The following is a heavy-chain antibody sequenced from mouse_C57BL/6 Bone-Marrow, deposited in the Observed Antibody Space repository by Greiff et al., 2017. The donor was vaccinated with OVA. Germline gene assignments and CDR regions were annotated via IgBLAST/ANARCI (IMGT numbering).Heavy chain of an antibody. D-gene: IGHD1-1*01. CDR2: IDPSDSYT. J-gene: IGHJ1*03. CDR1: GYTFPSYW. V-gene: IGHV1-69*01. Sequence: QVQLQQPGAELVMPGASVKLSCKASGYTFPSYWMHWVKQRPGQGLEWIGEIDPSDSYTNYNQKFKGKSTLNVDKSSSTAYIQLSSLSSEDSAVYYCASYYGSSYPYWYFDVWGTGTTVTVSS. CDR3: ASYYGSSYPYWYFDV.